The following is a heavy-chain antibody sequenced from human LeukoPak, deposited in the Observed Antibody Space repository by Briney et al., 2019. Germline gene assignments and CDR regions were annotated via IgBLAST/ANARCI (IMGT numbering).Heavy chain of an antibody. CDR1: GFSISTYG. V-gene: IGHV3-30*18. D-gene: IGHD2-2*01. Sequence: AESLSLSCAVSGFSISTYGRGWVSQPPSKGLEWVEYISYDGSNKYYPDSMNGPFTISRDTTKNTLQLQMNSLRAEETAVYYCAKDAFGYCSSTSWCVGYWGRGTMVSVSS. J-gene: IGHJ4*02. CDR2: ISYDGSNK. CDR3: AKDAFGYCSSTSWCVGY.